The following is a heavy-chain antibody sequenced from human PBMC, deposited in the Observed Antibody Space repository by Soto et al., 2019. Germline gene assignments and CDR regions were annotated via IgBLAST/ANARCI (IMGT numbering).Heavy chain of an antibody. Sequence: PSETLSLTCTVSGGSISSYYWSWIRQPPGKGLEWIGYIYYSGSTNYNPSLKSRVTISVDTSKNQFSLKLSSVTAADTAVYYCARAGGFMEYYFDYWGQGTLVTVPQ. D-gene: IGHD2-15*01. CDR3: ARAGGFMEYYFDY. CDR1: GGSISSYY. V-gene: IGHV4-59*01. CDR2: IYYSGST. J-gene: IGHJ4*02.